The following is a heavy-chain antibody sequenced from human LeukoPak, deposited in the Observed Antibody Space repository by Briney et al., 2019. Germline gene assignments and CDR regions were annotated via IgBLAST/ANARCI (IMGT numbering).Heavy chain of an antibody. CDR2: ISGSGGST. V-gene: IGHV3-23*01. D-gene: IGHD3-22*01. J-gene: IGHJ3*02. CDR3: ATSMIVVVNDAFDI. CDR1: GFTFSGIA. Sequence: GGSLRLSCAASGFTFSGIALSWVRQAPGKGLEWVSAISGSGGSTYYADSVKGRFTISRDNSKNTLYLQMNSLRAEDTAVYYCATSMIVVVNDAFDIWGQGTMVTVSS.